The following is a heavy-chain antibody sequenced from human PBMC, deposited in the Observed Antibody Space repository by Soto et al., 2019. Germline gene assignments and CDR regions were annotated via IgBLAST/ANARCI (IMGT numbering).Heavy chain of an antibody. V-gene: IGHV5-51*01. CDR1: GYTFSTYW. CDR3: ARRRAWNDAFDF. CDR2: IYPADSDT. Sequence: PGESLKISCQGFGYTFSTYWIGWVRQKPGQGLVWMGAIYPADSDTRYTPSFEGHVTFSADKSLSTAYLQWNSLRASDTARYYCARRRAWNDAFDFWGQGVLVTVSS. J-gene: IGHJ4*02. D-gene: IGHD1-1*01.